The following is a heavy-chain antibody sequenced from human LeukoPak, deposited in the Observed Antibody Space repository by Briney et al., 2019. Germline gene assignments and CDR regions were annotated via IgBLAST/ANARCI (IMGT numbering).Heavy chain of an antibody. Sequence: GGSLRLSCAASGFSFGNYWMTWVRQAPGKGLEWVATINQDGSEKYYVDSVKGRVTISRDNAMNFLYLQLNSLRVDDTAVYYCARDSGSCRGCAFDIWGQGTVVTVSS. J-gene: IGHJ3*02. D-gene: IGHD1-26*01. CDR1: GFSFGNYW. CDR2: INQDGSEK. CDR3: ARDSGSCRGCAFDI. V-gene: IGHV3-7*01.